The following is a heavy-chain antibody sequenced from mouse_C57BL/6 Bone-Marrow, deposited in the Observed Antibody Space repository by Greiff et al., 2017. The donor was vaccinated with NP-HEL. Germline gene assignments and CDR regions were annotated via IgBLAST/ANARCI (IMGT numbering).Heavy chain of an antibody. D-gene: IGHD2-3*01. Sequence: VQLQQSGPELVKPGASVKISCKASGYTFTDYYMNWVKQSHGKSLEWIGDINPNNGGTSYNQKFKGKATLTVDKSSSTAYMELRSLTSEDSAVYYCASDGSFAYWGQGTLVTVSA. CDR2: INPNNGGT. V-gene: IGHV1-26*01. J-gene: IGHJ3*01. CDR3: ASDGSFAY. CDR1: GYTFTDYY.